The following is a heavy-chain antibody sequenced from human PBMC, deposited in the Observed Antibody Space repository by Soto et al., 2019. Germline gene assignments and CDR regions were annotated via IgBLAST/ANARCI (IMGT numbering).Heavy chain of an antibody. D-gene: IGHD2-2*01. V-gene: IGHV1-69*06. CDR3: ARGEVVPAAIGGAFDY. CDR2: IIPIFGTA. J-gene: IGHJ4*02. CDR1: GDTFSSYA. Sequence: QVQLVQSGAEVKKPGSSVKVSCKASGDTFSSYAISWVRQAPGQGLEWMGGIIPIFGTANYARKFQGRVTNTADKSTSTADMELSSLRSEDTAVYYCARGEVVPAAIGGAFDYWGQGALVTVSS.